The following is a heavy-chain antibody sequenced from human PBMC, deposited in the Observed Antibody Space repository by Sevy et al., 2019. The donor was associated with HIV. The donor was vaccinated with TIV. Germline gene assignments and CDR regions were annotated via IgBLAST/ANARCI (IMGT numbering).Heavy chain of an antibody. V-gene: IGHV3-48*01. J-gene: IGHJ4*02. CDR1: GFTFSSYS. D-gene: IGHD3-22*01. CDR3: ARAKSRSYYDSSGNNSFDY. CDR2: ISSSSSTI. Sequence: GGSLRLSCAASGFTFSSYSMNWVRQAPGKGLEWVSYISSSSSTIYYAASVKGRFTISRDNAKNSRFLQMNSLRAEGVAVYYCARAKSRSYYDSSGNNSFDYWGQGTLVTVSS.